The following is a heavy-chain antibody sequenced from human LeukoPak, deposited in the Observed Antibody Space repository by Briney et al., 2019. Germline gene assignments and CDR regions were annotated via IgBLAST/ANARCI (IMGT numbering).Heavy chain of an antibody. CDR1: GFTFDDYA. V-gene: IGHV3-9*01. D-gene: IGHD3-10*01. J-gene: IGHJ4*02. CDR2: ISWNSGSI. Sequence: GGSLRLSCAASGFTFDDYAMHWVRQAPGKGLEWVSGISWNSGSIGYADSVKGRFTISSDNAKNSLYLQMNSLRAEDTALYYCAKTYGSGSYYKGGYFDYWGQGTLVTVSS. CDR3: AKTYGSGSYYKGGYFDY.